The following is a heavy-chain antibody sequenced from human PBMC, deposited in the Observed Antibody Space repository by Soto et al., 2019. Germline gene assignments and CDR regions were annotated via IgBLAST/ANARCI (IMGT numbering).Heavy chain of an antibody. CDR1: GDSVSSSSVA. V-gene: IGHV6-1*01. J-gene: IGHJ6*02. Sequence: SQTLSLTCVISGDSVSSSSVAWNWVRQSPSRGLEWLGRTYYRSRWYSDFAVSVRGRIVINADTSKNQFSLQLNSVTPEDTAVYFCARSEEDSDHYSYGLDVWRQGPTVTVSS. CDR3: ARSEEDSDHYSYGLDV. D-gene: IGHD2-15*01. CDR2: TYYRSRWYS.